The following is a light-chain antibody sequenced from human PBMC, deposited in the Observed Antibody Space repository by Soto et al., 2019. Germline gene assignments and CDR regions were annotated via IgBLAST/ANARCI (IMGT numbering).Light chain of an antibody. V-gene: IGKV4-1*01. CDR1: QNVLFSSNNKNY. J-gene: IGKJ1*01. CDR3: QQYYSTPRT. Sequence: DIVMTQSPDSLAVSVGERATINCKSSQNVLFSSNNKNYLAWYQQKPGHPPKLLMYWASTRESGVPDRFSGSGSRTDFTLTISSLQAEDVAVYYCQQYYSTPRTFGQGTKVQIK. CDR2: WAS.